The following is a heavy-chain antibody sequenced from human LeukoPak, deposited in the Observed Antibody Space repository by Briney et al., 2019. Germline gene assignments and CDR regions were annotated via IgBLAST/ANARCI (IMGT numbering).Heavy chain of an antibody. V-gene: IGHV5-51*01. J-gene: IGHJ1*01. D-gene: IGHD2-15*01. CDR1: GYRFTSYW. Sequence: GESLKISCKGSGYRFTSYWIGWVRQMPGKGLEWMGIIYPGDSDTRYSPSFRGQVTISADKSISTAYLQWSSLKASDTAMYYCARFAATQHQYFQHWGQGTLVTVSS. CDR2: IYPGDSDT. CDR3: ARFAATQHQYFQH.